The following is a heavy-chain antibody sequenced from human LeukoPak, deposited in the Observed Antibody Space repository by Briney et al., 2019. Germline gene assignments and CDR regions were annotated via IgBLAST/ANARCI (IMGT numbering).Heavy chain of an antibody. J-gene: IGHJ3*02. Sequence: GGSLRLSCAASGFSFRTYWMHWVRQAPGKGLVWVSRINSDGSSTSYADSVKGRFTMSRDNAKNTLYLQMNSLRAEDTAVYFCAREGLLLGAFDIWGQGTTVTVSS. V-gene: IGHV3-74*01. CDR3: AREGLLLGAFDI. CDR2: INSDGSST. CDR1: GFSFRTYW. D-gene: IGHD2-15*01.